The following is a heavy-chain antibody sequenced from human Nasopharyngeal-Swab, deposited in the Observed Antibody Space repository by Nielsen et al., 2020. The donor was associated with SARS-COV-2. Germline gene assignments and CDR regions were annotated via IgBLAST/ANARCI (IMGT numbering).Heavy chain of an antibody. J-gene: IGHJ3*01. CDR1: GDRVSNNRAA. CDR3: ARIQQRLPGIV. D-gene: IGHD6-25*01. V-gene: IGHV6-1*01. Sequence: SQTLSLTCAISGDRVSNNRAAWSWIRQSPSRGLEWLGRTYYRSQWNYDYADSVRGRVTVNPDTSRNQVSLHLNSVTPEDTAVYYCARIQQRLPGIVWGQGTMVIVSS. CDR2: TYYRSQWNY.